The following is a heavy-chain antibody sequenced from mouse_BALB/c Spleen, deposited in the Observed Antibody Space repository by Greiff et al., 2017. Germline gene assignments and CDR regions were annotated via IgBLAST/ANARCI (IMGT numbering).Heavy chain of an antibody. Sequence: EVQGVESGGGLVKPGGSLKLSCAASGFTFSSYTMSWVRQTPEKRLEWVATISSGGSYTYYPDSVKGRFTISRDNAKNTLYLQMSSLKSEDTAMYYCTRDYYGRRNPFFDYWGQGTTLTVSS. D-gene: IGHD1-1*01. V-gene: IGHV5-6-4*01. CDR3: TRDYYGRRNPFFDY. J-gene: IGHJ2*01. CDR1: GFTFSSYT. CDR2: ISSGGSYT.